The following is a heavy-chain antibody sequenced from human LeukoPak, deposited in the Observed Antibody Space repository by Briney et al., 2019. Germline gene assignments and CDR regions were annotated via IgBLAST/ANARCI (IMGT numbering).Heavy chain of an antibody. Sequence: SETLSPTCVVSGGSFSGYYWGWIRQPPGRGLEWIGYVYYSGSTNYNPSFKSRITISVDTSRNQFSLQLSSVTAADTAVYYCARIHRYCSGGACYVLDNWGQGTLVAVSS. J-gene: IGHJ4*02. D-gene: IGHD2-15*01. CDR1: GGSFSGYY. CDR3: ARIHRYCSGGACYVLDN. CDR2: VYYSGST. V-gene: IGHV4-59*01.